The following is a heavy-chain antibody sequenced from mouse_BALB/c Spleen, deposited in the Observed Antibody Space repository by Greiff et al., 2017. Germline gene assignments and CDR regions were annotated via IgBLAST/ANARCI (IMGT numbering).Heavy chain of an antibody. CDR2: ISSGGST. V-gene: IGHV5-6-5*01. CDR1: GFTFSSYA. J-gene: IGHJ3*01. Sequence: EVQVVESGGGLVKPGGSLKLSCAASGFTFSSYAMSWVRQTPEKRLEWVASISSGGSTYYPDSVKGRFTISRDNARNILYLQMSSLRSEDTAMYYCARVGGKLTWFAYWGQGTLVTVSA. D-gene: IGHD1-1*02. CDR3: ARVGGKLTWFAY.